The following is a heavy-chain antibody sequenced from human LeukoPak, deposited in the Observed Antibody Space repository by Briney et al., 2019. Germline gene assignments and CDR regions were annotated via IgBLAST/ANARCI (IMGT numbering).Heavy chain of an antibody. CDR1: GFTVSSNY. CDR3: ARVSLSSGCLSN. Sequence: GGSLRLSCAASGFTVSSNYMSWVRQAPGKGLEWVSVIYSGGSTYYADFVKGRFTISGDNAKNTLFLQMNGLRAEDTAVYYCARVSLSSGCLSNWGQGTLVTVSS. V-gene: IGHV3-66*01. CDR2: IYSGGST. D-gene: IGHD6-19*01. J-gene: IGHJ4*02.